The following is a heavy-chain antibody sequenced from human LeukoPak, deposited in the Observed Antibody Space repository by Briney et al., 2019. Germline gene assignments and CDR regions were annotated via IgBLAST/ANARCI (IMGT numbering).Heavy chain of an antibody. CDR3: ARGGGTMVRGVLLNYYYYYMDV. CDR1: GGSFSGYY. J-gene: IGHJ6*03. Sequence: SETLSLTCAVYGGSFSGYYWSWIRQPPGKGLEWIGEINHSGSTNYNSSLKSRVTISVDTSKNQFSLKLSSVTAADTAVYYCARGGGTMVRGVLLNYYYYYMDVWGKGTTVTVSS. V-gene: IGHV4-34*01. D-gene: IGHD3-10*01. CDR2: INHSGST.